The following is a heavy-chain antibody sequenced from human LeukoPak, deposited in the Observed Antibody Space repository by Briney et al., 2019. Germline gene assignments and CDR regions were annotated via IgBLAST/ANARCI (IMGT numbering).Heavy chain of an antibody. Sequence: PWGSLRLSGAASGFTFSSYSMNWVRQAPGKGLEWVSGISGSGGSTYYADSVKGRFTISRDNSKDTLFLQMNSLRAEDTAVYYCAKDRGGGDYYFSSWGQGTLVTVSS. J-gene: IGHJ4*02. CDR2: ISGSGGST. CDR3: AKDRGGGDYYFSS. CDR1: GFTFSSYS. D-gene: IGHD2-21*01. V-gene: IGHV3-23*01.